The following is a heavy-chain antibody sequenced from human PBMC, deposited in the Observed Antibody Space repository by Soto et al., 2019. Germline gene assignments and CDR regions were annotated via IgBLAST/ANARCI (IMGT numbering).Heavy chain of an antibody. V-gene: IGHV3-30*02. Sequence: QVQLVESGGGVVQPGGSLRLSCAASGFTFGNKGIHWVRQAPGKGLEWVALIRYDGSNKWHADSVKGRFTISRDNSKKTLYLQMNSLRAEDTSVYYCATDGSYCSGGNCRIDYWGKGTLVTVSS. CDR1: GFTFGNKG. D-gene: IGHD2-15*01. J-gene: IGHJ4*02. CDR3: ATDGSYCSGGNCRIDY. CDR2: IRYDGSNK.